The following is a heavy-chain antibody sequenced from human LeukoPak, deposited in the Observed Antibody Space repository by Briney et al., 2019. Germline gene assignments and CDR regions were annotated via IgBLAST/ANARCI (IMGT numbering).Heavy chain of an antibody. Sequence: PGGSLRLSCAASGFTFSSYEMNWVRQAPGKGLEWVSYISSSGSTIYYADSVKGRFTISRDNAKNSLYLQMNGLRAEDTAVYYCAIATIEVTYWGQGTLVTVSS. J-gene: IGHJ4*02. CDR3: AIATIEVTY. CDR2: ISSSGSTI. D-gene: IGHD5-12*01. CDR1: GFTFSSYE. V-gene: IGHV3-48*03.